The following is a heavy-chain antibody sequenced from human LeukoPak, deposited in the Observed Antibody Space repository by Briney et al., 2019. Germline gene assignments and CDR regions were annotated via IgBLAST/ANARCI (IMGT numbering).Heavy chain of an antibody. CDR3: ARGRIVVPAAMLEYFQH. J-gene: IGHJ1*01. CDR1: GGSFSGYY. D-gene: IGHD2-2*01. Sequence: SETLSLTCAVYGGSFSGYYWSWIRQPPGKGLEWIGEINHSGSTNYNPSPKSRVTISVDTSKNQFSLKLSSVTAADTAVYYCARGRIVVPAAMLEYFQHWGQGTLVTVSS. V-gene: IGHV4-34*01. CDR2: INHSGST.